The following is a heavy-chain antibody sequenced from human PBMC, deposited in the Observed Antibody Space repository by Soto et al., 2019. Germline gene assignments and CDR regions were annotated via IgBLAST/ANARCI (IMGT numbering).Heavy chain of an antibody. CDR3: ARDSNYCSSTSCYPGAFDI. CDR2: INPNSGGT. Sequence: SVKVSCKASGYTFTGYYMHWVRQAPGQGLEWMGWINPNSGGTNYAQKFQGRVTMTRDTSISTAYMELSRLRSDDTAVYYCARDSNYCSSTSCYPGAFDIWGQGTMVTVS. D-gene: IGHD2-2*01. V-gene: IGHV1-2*02. J-gene: IGHJ3*02. CDR1: GYTFTGYY.